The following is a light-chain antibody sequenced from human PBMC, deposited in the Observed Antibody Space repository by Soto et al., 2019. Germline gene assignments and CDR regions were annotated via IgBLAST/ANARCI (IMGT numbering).Light chain of an antibody. CDR3: QQYGSSPTWT. CDR2: GAS. CDR1: QSVSSNY. Sequence: EIVLPQTPGALSLSPGERATLSCRSSQSVSSNYLAWYQQKPGQAPRLLIYGASTRASGIPDRFSGSGSGTDFTLTISRLEPEDSAVYYCQQYGSSPTWTFGQGTKVDIK. V-gene: IGKV3-20*01. J-gene: IGKJ1*01.